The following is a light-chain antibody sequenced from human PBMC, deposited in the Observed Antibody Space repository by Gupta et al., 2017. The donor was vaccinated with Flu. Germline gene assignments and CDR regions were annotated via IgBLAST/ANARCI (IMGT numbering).Light chain of an antibody. CDR1: AVPNQY. CDR2: KDS. CDR3: QSEASNNNGV. J-gene: IGLJ3*02. V-gene: IGLV3-25*03. Sequence: PGQTARTTCSGDAVPNQYAYWYHQKPGQAPGVVIYKDSERPSGIPDRFSGSRSGNTVTLTITGVQAEDEADYYCQSEASNNNGVFGGGTKLTVL.